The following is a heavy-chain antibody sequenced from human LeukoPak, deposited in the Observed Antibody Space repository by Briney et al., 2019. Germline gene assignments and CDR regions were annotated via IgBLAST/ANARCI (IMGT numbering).Heavy chain of an antibody. CDR3: AKNVREADWYYYYMDV. V-gene: IGHV3-23*01. CDR2: ISGSGVTT. D-gene: IGHD3-9*01. J-gene: IGHJ6*03. Sequence: GGSLRLSCAASGFPFTSYAMTWVHQAPGKGLEWVSAISGSGVTTYFADSVKGRFTISRDNSKNTLYLQMNSLRAEDTAVYYCAKNVREADWYYYYMDVWGKGTTVTVSS. CDR1: GFPFTSYA.